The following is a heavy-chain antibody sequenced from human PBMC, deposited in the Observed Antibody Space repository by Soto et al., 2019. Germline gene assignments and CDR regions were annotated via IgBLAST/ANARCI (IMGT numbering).Heavy chain of an antibody. J-gene: IGHJ6*02. CDR1: GGTFSSYA. CDR3: ASHLPPEGSYGYRYYYDDRLDV. CDR2: IIPIFGTA. D-gene: IGHD5-18*01. V-gene: IGHV1-69*13. Sequence: GASVKVSCKASGGTFSSYAISWVRQAPGQGLEWMGGIIPIFGTANYAQKFQGRVTITADESTSTAYMELSSLRSEDTPVYNCASHLPPEGSYGYRYYYDDRLDVWSQGTAVTVSS.